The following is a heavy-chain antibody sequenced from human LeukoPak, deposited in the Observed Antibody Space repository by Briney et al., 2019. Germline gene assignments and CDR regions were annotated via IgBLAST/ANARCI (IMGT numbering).Heavy chain of an antibody. Sequence: PGGSMRLSCAASGFTFSNYGMTWVRQAPGKGLEWVSSIRGNDGGPFYADSVKGRFTVSRDNFENMLFLQMNSLRADDAAVYYCAKDQIGVLPDAFDIWGHGTMVSVSS. CDR3: AKDQIGVLPDAFDI. CDR2: IRGNDGGP. J-gene: IGHJ3*02. D-gene: IGHD3-10*01. CDR1: GFTFSNYG. V-gene: IGHV3-23*01.